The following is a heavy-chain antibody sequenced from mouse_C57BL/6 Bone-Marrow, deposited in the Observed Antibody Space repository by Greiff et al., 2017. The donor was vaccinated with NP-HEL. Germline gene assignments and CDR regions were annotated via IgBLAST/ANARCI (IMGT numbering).Heavy chain of an antibody. Sequence: EVQLQQSGGGLVKPGGSLKLSCAASGFTFSDYGMHWVRQAPEKGLEWVAYISSGRSTIYYADTVKGRFTISRDNAKNTLFLQMTSLRSEDTAMYYCARRYRGLYYYAMDYWGQGTSVTVSS. CDR3: ARRYRGLYYYAMDY. CDR2: ISSGRSTI. CDR1: GFTFSDYG. D-gene: IGHD2-12*01. V-gene: IGHV5-17*01. J-gene: IGHJ4*01.